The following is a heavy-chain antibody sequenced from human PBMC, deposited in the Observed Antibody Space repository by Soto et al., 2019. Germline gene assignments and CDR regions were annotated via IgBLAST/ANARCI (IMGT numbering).Heavy chain of an antibody. V-gene: IGHV3-21*06. J-gene: IGHJ6*02. D-gene: IGHD3-10*01. CDR3: ARSSGGSGKLWNYYGMDV. Sequence: SGGSLRLSCAASGFTFSSYSMNWVRQAPGKGLEWVSSISSGSSYIYYADSVKGRFTISRDNAKNSLYLQMNSLRAEDTAVYYCARSSGGSGKLWNYYGMDVWGQGTTVTVS. CDR1: GFTFSSYS. CDR2: ISSGSSYI.